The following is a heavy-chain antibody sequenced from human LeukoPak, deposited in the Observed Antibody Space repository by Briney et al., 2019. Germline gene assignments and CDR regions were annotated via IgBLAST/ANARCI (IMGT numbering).Heavy chain of an antibody. J-gene: IGHJ4*02. D-gene: IGHD3-16*02. V-gene: IGHV4-4*07. CDR3: ARDTDDYVWGSYRYDY. CDR2: VYTSGST. CDR1: GGSISSYY. Sequence: SETLSLTCTVSGGSISSYYWSWIRQPAGKGLEWIGRVYTSGSTNYNPSLKSRVTMSVDTSKNQFSLKLGSVTAADTAVYYCARDTDDYVWGSYRYDYWGQGTLVTVSS.